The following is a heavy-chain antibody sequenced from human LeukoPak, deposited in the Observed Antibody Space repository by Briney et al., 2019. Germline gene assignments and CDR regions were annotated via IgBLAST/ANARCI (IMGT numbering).Heavy chain of an antibody. V-gene: IGHV4-34*01. D-gene: IGHD2-15*01. CDR3: ARAVIVVAAATQRNWFDP. CDR1: GGSFSGYY. CDR2: INHSGST. Sequence: SETLSLTCAVYGGSFSGYYWSWIRQSPGKGLEWIGEINHSGSTNYNPSLKSRVTISVDTSKNQFSLKLSSVTAADTAIYYCARAVIVVAAATQRNWFDPWGQGTLVTVSS. J-gene: IGHJ5*02.